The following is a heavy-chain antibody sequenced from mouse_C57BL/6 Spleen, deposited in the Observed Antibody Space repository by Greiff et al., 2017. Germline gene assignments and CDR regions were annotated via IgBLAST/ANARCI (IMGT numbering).Heavy chain of an antibody. CDR2: IYPGSGST. V-gene: IGHV1-55*01. Sequence: QVQLQQPGAELVKPGASVKMSCKASGYTFTSYWITWVKQRPGQGLEWIGDIYPGSGSTNYNEKFKSKATLTVDTSSSTAYMQISSLTSEDSAVYYCARRKVYDYDGYYYAMDYWGQGTAVTVSS. J-gene: IGHJ4*01. CDR3: ARRKVYDYDGYYYAMDY. D-gene: IGHD2-4*01. CDR1: GYTFTSYW.